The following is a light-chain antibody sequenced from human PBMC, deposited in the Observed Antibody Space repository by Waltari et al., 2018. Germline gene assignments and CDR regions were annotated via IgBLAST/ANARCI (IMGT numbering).Light chain of an antibody. CDR1: QTISK. CDR2: KAS. J-gene: IGKJ1*01. Sequence: DAQMTPSPSSLSASVGDRVTITCRASQTISKLAWYQQKPGKAPKLLIYKASNLESGVPSRFSGSGSGTEFTLTISSLQPDDFATYHCQDYTWYWTFGQGTKVDI. V-gene: IGKV1-5*03. CDR3: QDYTWYWT.